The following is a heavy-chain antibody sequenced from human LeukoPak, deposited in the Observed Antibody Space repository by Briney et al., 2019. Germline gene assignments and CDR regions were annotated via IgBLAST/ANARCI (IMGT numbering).Heavy chain of an antibody. V-gene: IGHV3-53*01. CDR3: ARAGYYDSSGYYGNDAFDI. CDR1: GFTFSSYG. J-gene: IGHJ3*02. D-gene: IGHD3-22*01. CDR2: IYSGGST. Sequence: GGSLRLSCAASGFTFSSYGMHWVRQAPGKGLEWVSVIYSGGSTYYADSVKGRFTISRDNSKNTLYLQMNSLRAEDTAVYYCARAGYYDSSGYYGNDAFDIWGQGTMVTVSS.